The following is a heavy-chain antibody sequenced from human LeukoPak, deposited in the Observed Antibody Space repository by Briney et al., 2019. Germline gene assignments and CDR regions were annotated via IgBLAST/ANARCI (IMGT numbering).Heavy chain of an antibody. CDR1: GGSSNSYY. D-gene: IGHD6-13*01. J-gene: IGHJ4*02. V-gene: IGHV4-4*07. Sequence: LETLSLTCTVSGGSSNSYYWVWIRQPAGKGLEWIGRIYTSGTIFYKPSLKSRVTMSIDTSKNQFSLKLSSVTAADTAVYYCARGSDSWHYLDHWGQGTLVTVSS. CDR3: ARGSDSWHYLDH. CDR2: IYTSGTI.